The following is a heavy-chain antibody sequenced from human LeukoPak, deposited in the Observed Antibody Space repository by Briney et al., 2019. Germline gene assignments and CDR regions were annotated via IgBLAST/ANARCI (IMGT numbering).Heavy chain of an antibody. CDR3: ASTRYNSYNTNAFDI. D-gene: IGHD1-1*01. V-gene: IGHV1-69*10. Sequence: GASVKVSCKASGGTFSSYAISWVRQAPGQGLEWMGGIIPILGIANYAQKFQGRVTITADKSTSTAYMELSSLRSEDTAVYYCASTRYNSYNTNAFDIWGQGTMVTVSS. CDR1: GGTFSSYA. CDR2: IIPILGIA. J-gene: IGHJ3*02.